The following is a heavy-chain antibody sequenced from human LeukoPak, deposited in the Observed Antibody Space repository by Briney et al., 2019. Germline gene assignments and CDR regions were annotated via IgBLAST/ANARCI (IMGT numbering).Heavy chain of an antibody. Sequence: SETLSLTCAVYGGSFSGYYWSWIRQSPGKGLEWVGEINHSESTNYNPSLASRVTMPVDKSKNQFSLKSSAVAAADAAMYYWARREDGYKNPFDFWSQGILVTVSA. D-gene: IGHD5-24*01. CDR2: INHSEST. CDR3: ARREDGYKNPFDF. J-gene: IGHJ4*02. V-gene: IGHV4-34*01. CDR1: GGSFSGYY.